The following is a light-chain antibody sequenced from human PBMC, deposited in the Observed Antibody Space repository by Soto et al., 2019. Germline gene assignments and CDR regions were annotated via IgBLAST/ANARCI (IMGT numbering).Light chain of an antibody. CDR2: KAS. Sequence: DIQMTQSPSTLSASVGDRVTITCRASQSLNTWLAWYQQKPGNAPKLLIYKASSLESGVPSRFSGSGSGTEFTLTISSLQPDDFATYYCQQYNSYSWTVGQGTKVEIK. CDR3: QQYNSYSWT. V-gene: IGKV1-5*03. CDR1: QSLNTW. J-gene: IGKJ1*01.